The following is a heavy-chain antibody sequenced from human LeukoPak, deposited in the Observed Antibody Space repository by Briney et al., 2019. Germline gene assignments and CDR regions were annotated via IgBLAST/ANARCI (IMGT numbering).Heavy chain of an antibody. D-gene: IGHD4-11*01. CDR1: GFTFSSYG. J-gene: IGHJ6*03. V-gene: IGHV3-30*02. CDR2: IRYDGSNK. CDR3: AKGVGSTTVSYYYMDV. Sequence: GSLRLSCAASGFTFSSYGMHWVRQAPGKGLEWVAFIRYDGSNKYYADSVKGRFTISRDNSKNTLYLQMNSLRAEDTAVYYCAKGVGSTTVSYYYMDVWGKGTTVTVSS.